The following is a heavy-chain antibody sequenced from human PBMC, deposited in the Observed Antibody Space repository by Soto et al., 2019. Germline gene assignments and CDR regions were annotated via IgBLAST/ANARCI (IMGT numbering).Heavy chain of an antibody. Sequence: SETLSLTCTVSGGSISSYYWSWIRQPPGKGLEWIEYIYYSGSTNYNPSLKSRVTISVDTSKNQFSLKLSSVTAADTAVYYCARSYYGPNWFDPWGQGTLVTVSS. J-gene: IGHJ5*02. V-gene: IGHV4-59*01. CDR1: GGSISSYY. D-gene: IGHD4-17*01. CDR2: IYYSGST. CDR3: ARSYYGPNWFDP.